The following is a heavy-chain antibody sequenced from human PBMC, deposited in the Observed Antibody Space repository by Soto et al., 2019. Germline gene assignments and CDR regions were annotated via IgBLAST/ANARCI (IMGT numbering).Heavy chain of an antibody. CDR2: MNPNSGNT. V-gene: IGHV1-8*01. CDR3: AIDSSSWYQVKYYYYYMDV. D-gene: IGHD6-13*01. J-gene: IGHJ6*03. Sequence: GASVKVSCKASGYTFTSYDINWVRQATGQGLEWMGWMNPNSGNTGYAQKFQGRVTTTRNTSISTAYMELSSLRSEDTAVYYCAIDSSSWYQVKYYYYYMDVWGKGTTVTVSS. CDR1: GYTFTSYD.